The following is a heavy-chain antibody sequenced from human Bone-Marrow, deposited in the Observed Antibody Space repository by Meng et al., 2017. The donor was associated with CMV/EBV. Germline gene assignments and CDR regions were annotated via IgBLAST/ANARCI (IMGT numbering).Heavy chain of an antibody. D-gene: IGHD3-22*01. J-gene: IGHJ4*02. V-gene: IGHV3-48*04. CDR3: ARGGRYYYDSSGPLYFDY. Sequence: GESLKISCAASGFTFSSYGMHWVRQAPGKGLEWVSYISSSSSTIYYADSVKGRFTISRDNAKNSLYLQMNSLRAEDTAVYYCARGGRYYYDSSGPLYFDYWGQGTLVTVSS. CDR2: ISSSSSTI. CDR1: GFTFSSYG.